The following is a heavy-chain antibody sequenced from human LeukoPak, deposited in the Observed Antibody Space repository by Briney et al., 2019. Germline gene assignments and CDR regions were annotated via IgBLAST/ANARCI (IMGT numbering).Heavy chain of an antibody. CDR2: IYYSRRT. D-gene: IGHD3-10*01. J-gene: IGHJ4*02. Sequence: SEPLSLPCTVCGRSISSSSDFWGWIPQPPAKGLEWIGNIYYSRRTFYHPALKSRVIISVDTSKNQFSLRLSSVTAADTAVYYCARSPYEGSGSYYYAGFDYWGQGTLVTVSS. V-gene: IGHV4-39*01. CDR3: ARSPYEGSGSYYYAGFDY. CDR1: GRSISSSSDF.